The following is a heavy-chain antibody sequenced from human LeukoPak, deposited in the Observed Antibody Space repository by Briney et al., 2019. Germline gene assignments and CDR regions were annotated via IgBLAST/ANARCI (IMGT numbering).Heavy chain of an antibody. CDR3: TTDMELTGGGWAYFDY. V-gene: IGHV3-15*01. CDR2: IKSKTDGGTT. CDR1: GFTFSNAW. Sequence: GGSLRLSRAASGFTFSNAWMSWVRQAPGKGLEWVGRIKSKTDGGTTDYAAPVKGRFTISRDDSKNTLYLQMNSLKTEDTAVYYCTTDMELTGGGWAYFDYWGQGTLVTVSS. J-gene: IGHJ4*02. D-gene: IGHD4/OR15-4a*01.